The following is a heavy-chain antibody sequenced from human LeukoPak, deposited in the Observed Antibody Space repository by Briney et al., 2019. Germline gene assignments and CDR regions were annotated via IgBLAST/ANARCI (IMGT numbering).Heavy chain of an antibody. Sequence: SETLSLTCAVSGGSISSGSYSWSWIRQPPGKGLEWIGYIYPRGSTYYNPSLKSRVILSLDKSASQFSLNLSSVTAADTAVYYCARPVGYNWDAFDYWGQGTLVTVSS. CDR3: ARPVGYNWDAFDY. CDR2: IYPRGST. CDR1: GGSISSGSYS. V-gene: IGHV4-30-2*01. J-gene: IGHJ4*02. D-gene: IGHD1-1*01.